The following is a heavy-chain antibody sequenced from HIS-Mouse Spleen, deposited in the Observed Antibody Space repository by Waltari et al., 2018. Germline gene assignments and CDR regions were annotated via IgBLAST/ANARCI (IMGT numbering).Heavy chain of an antibody. J-gene: IGHJ5*02. D-gene: IGHD6-19*01. CDR3: ARVNSSGWFDP. CDR2: ISSSSSYI. Sequence: EVQLVESGGGLVKPGVSLRLSCAASGFTFISYSMNWVRQAPGKGLEWVSSISSSSSYIYYADSVKGRFTISRDNAKNSLYLQMNSLRAEDTAVYYCARVNSSGWFDPWGQGTLVTVSS. CDR1: GFTFISYS. V-gene: IGHV3-21*01.